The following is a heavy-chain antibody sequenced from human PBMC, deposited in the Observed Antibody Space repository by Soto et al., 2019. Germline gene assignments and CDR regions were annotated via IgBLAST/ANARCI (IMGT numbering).Heavy chain of an antibody. J-gene: IGHJ2*01. CDR3: ARHVGFYWYFDL. V-gene: IGHV3-66*04. CDR2: IYTDGRT. Sequence: QLVESGGGLVQPGGSLRLSCAASGFTVSNNYMAWVRRAPGKGLDWVSSIYTDGRTYYADSVRGRFTIYIDTSEDTLYLQMNSLRADDTAIYYCARHVGFYWYFDLWGRGTLVTVSS. D-gene: IGHD1-26*01. CDR1: GFTVSNNY.